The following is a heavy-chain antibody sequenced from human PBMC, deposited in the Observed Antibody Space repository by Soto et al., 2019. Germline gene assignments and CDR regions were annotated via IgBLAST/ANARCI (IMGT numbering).Heavy chain of an antibody. V-gene: IGHV3-21*06. CDR1: GFTFTSYT. Sequence: GSLRLSCAASGFTFTSYTMNWVRQAPGKGLEWVSSISSSSDYIYYADSMKGRVTISRDNAKNSLFLDMNSLTGEDTAVYYCVRARVYATGPLDFWGQGTLVTVSS. CDR3: VRARVYATGPLDF. CDR2: ISSSSDYI. J-gene: IGHJ4*02. D-gene: IGHD6-13*01.